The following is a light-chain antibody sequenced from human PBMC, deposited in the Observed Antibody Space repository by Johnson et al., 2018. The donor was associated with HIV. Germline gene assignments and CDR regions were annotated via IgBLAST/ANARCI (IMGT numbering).Light chain of an antibody. CDR1: SSNIGNNY. Sequence: QSVLTQSPSVSAAPGQKVTISCSGSSSNIGNNYVSWYQQLPGTAPKLLIYENNKRPSGIPDRFSGSKSDTSATLGITGLQTGDEADYYCATWDSSLSVYVFGSGTKVTVL. J-gene: IGLJ1*01. CDR3: ATWDSSLSVYV. CDR2: ENN. V-gene: IGLV1-51*02.